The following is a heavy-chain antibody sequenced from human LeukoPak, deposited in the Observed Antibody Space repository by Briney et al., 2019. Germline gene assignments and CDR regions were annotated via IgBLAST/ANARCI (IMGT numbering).Heavy chain of an antibody. CDR2: VNLQGST. CDR1: GASISPYY. Sequence: SETLSLTCTVSGASISPYYWTWVRQPPGKGLEWIGEVNLQGSTNYNPSLMGRVAISVDKSENHISLQLTSVTAADTAVYYCAREGGPYRPLDYSGQGTLVTVSS. J-gene: IGHJ4*02. V-gene: IGHV4-4*02. CDR3: AREGGPYRPLDY.